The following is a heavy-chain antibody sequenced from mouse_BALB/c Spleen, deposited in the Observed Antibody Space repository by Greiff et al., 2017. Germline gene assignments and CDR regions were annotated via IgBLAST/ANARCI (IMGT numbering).Heavy chain of an antibody. V-gene: IGHV5-9-3*01. J-gene: IGHJ4*01. CDR1: GFTFSSYA. Sequence: DVHLVESGGGLVKPGGSLKLSCAASGFTFSSYAMSWVRQTPEKRLEWVATISSGGSYTYYPDSVKGRFTISRDNAKNTLYLQMSSLRSEDTAMYYCARGGNYGDAMDYWGQGTSVTVSS. CDR2: ISSGGSYT. CDR3: ARGGNYGDAMDY. D-gene: IGHD2-1*01.